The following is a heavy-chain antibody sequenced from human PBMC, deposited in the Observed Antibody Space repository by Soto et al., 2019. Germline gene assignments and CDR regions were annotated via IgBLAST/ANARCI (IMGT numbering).Heavy chain of an antibody. CDR3: ALGRSGAVAGPLDD. CDR2: IIPILGIA. D-gene: IGHD6-19*01. Sequence: QVQLVQSGAEVKKPGSSVKVSCKASGGTFSSYTISWVRQAPGQGLEWMGRIIPILGIANYAQKFQGRVTTTEDQSKSTAYRGLSGLRSEATAVYYCALGRSGAVAGPLDDWGQGTLVTGSS. V-gene: IGHV1-69*02. J-gene: IGHJ4*02. CDR1: GGTFSSYT.